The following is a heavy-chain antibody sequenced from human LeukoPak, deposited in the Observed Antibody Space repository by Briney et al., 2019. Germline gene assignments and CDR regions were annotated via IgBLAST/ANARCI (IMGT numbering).Heavy chain of an antibody. D-gene: IGHD2-2*01. J-gene: IGHJ6*03. Sequence: KPSETLSLTCAVYGGSFSGYSWSWIRQPPGKGLEWIGEINQSGSTNYNPSLKSRVTISVDTSKNQFSLKLSSVTAADTAVYYCARPGGYCSSTSCNYYYYYMDVWGKGTTVTVSS. CDR1: GGSFSGYS. V-gene: IGHV4-34*01. CDR3: ARPGGYCSSTSCNYYYYYMDV. CDR2: INQSGST.